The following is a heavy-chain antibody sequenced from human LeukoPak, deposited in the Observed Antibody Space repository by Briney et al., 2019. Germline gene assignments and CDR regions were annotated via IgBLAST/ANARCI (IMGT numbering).Heavy chain of an antibody. CDR2: IYYSGST. Sequence: PSETLSLTCTVSGGSISSYYWSWIRQPPGKGLEWNGYIYYSGSTNYNPSLKSRVTISVDTSKNQFSLKLSSVTAADTAVYYCARMYYDFWVYDYWGQGTLVTVSS. V-gene: IGHV4-59*01. CDR1: GGSISSYY. D-gene: IGHD3-3*01. J-gene: IGHJ4*02. CDR3: ARMYYDFWVYDY.